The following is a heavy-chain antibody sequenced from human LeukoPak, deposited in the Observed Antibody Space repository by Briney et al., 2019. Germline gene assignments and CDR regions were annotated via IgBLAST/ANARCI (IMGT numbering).Heavy chain of an antibody. CDR2: IYSGGST. Sequence: GGSLRLSCAASGFTFSSYSMNWVRQAPGKGLEWVSVIYSGGSTYYADSVKGRFTISRDNSKNTLYLQMNSVRAEDTAVYYCARDALTTVTTTGDYYYYYYMDVWGKGTTVTVSS. D-gene: IGHD4-11*01. J-gene: IGHJ6*03. V-gene: IGHV3-53*01. CDR1: GFTFSSYS. CDR3: ARDALTTVTTTGDYYYYYYMDV.